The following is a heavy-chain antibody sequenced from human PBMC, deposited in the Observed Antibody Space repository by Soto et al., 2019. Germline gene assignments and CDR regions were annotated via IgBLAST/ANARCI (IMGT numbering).Heavy chain of an antibody. Sequence: PSETLSLTCTVSGGSVSSGSYYWSWIRQPPGKGLEWIGYIYYSGSTNYNPSLKSRVTISVDTSKNQFSLKLSSVTAADTAVYYCARENCSGGSCYSGPRGYYYYGMDVWGQGTTVTVSS. CDR1: GGSVSSGSYY. D-gene: IGHD2-15*01. J-gene: IGHJ6*02. V-gene: IGHV4-61*01. CDR3: ARENCSGGSCYSGPRGYYYYGMDV. CDR2: IYYSGST.